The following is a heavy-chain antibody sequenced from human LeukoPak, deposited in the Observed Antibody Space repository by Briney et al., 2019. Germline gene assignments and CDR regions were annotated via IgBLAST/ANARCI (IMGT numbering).Heavy chain of an antibody. Sequence: SSETLSLTCAVYGGSFSGYYWSWIRQPPGKGLEWIGEIYDSGSTNYNTNYNPSLKSRVTISVDTSKNQFSLRLSSVTAADTAVYYCARDLRNSDYWGQGTLVTVSS. D-gene: IGHD4-17*01. CDR3: ARDLRNSDY. CDR1: GGSFSGYY. V-gene: IGHV4-34*01. J-gene: IGHJ4*02. CDR2: IYDSGSTNYNT.